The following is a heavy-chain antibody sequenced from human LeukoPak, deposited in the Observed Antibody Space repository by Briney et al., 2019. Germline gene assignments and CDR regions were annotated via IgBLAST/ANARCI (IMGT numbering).Heavy chain of an antibody. CDR3: ARGATGTTFDY. D-gene: IGHD1-1*01. J-gene: IGHJ4*02. CDR2: LNWNGGST. CDR1: GFKFDDYG. V-gene: IGHV3-20*04. Sequence: PPGGSLRLSCAASGFKFDDYGMSWVRQAPGKGLEWVSGLNWNGGSTGYADSVKGRFTISRDNAKNSLYLQMNSLRAEDTALYYCARGATGTTFDYWGQGTLVTVSS.